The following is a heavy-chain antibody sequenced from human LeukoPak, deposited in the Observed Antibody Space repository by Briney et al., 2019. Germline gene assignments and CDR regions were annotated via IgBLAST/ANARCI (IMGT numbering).Heavy chain of an antibody. Sequence: PSETLSLTCAVYGGSFSGYYWSWIRQPPGKGLEWIGEINHSGSTNYNPSLKSRVTISVDTSKNQFSPKLSSVTAADTAVYYCARAPASWFDYWGQGTLVTVSS. CDR3: ARAPASWFDY. CDR2: INHSGST. J-gene: IGHJ4*02. V-gene: IGHV4-34*01. CDR1: GGSFSGYY.